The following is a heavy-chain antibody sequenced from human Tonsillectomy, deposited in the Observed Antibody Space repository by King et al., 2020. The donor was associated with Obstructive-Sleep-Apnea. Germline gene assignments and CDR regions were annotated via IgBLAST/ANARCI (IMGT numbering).Heavy chain of an antibody. Sequence: QLVQSGAEVKKPGESLKISCKGSGYSFTSYWIGWVRQMPGKGLEWMGIIYPGDSDTRYSPSFQGQVTISADKSISTAYLQWSGLKASDTAMYYCARSIAVAGTDMDYYYGMDVWGQGTTVTVSS. CDR1: GYSFTSYW. V-gene: IGHV5-51*01. CDR3: ARSIAVAGTDMDYYYGMDV. CDR2: IYPGDSDT. D-gene: IGHD6-19*01. J-gene: IGHJ6*02.